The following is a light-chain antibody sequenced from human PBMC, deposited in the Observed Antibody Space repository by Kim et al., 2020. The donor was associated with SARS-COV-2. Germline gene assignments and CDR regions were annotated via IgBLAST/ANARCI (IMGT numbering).Light chain of an antibody. J-gene: IGLJ2*01. CDR3: QAWDSNTVV. V-gene: IGLV3-1*01. CDR1: KLGDKN. CDR2: QNT. Sequence: SYDLTQAPSVSVSPGQTASITCSGNKLGDKNVCWYQKKAGQSPVLVIHQNTKRPSGIPERFSGSNSGNTATLTISGTQAMDEADYYCQAWDSNTVVFGGGTQLTVL.